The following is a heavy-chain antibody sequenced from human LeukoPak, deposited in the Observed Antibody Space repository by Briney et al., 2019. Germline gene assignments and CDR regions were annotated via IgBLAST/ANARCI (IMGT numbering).Heavy chain of an antibody. Sequence: ASVKVSCKASGYTFTSYYMHWVRQAPGQGLEWMGIINPSGGSTSYAQKFQGRVTMTTDTSTSTAYMELRSLRSDDTAVYYCARADGIDYWGQGTLVTVSS. CDR1: GYTFTSYY. V-gene: IGHV1-46*01. J-gene: IGHJ4*02. CDR2: INPSGGST. D-gene: IGHD1-14*01. CDR3: ARADGIDY.